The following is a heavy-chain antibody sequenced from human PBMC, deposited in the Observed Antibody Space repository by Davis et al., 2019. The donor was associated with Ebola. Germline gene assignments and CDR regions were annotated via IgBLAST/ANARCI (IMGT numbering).Heavy chain of an antibody. CDR1: GYTFTGYY. CDR2: INPFSGGA. D-gene: IGHD1-1*01. V-gene: IGHV1-2*06. CDR3: ARAQFPTTSDH. J-gene: IGHJ4*02. Sequence: AASVKVSCKASGYTFTGYYMHWVRQAPGQGLEWMGRINPFSGGANYAQKFQGRVTMTRDTSISTAYMEVGSLRSDDTAVYYCARAQFPTTSDHWGQGTLVTVSS.